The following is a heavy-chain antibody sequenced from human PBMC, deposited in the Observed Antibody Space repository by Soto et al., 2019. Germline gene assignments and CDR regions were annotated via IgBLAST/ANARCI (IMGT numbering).Heavy chain of an antibody. CDR1: GGSISSYY. CDR3: ERDEGGYCSSTSCYTPVIDWFDP. V-gene: IGHV4-4*07. CDR2: IDTSGST. J-gene: IGHJ5*02. D-gene: IGHD2-2*02. Sequence: QVQLQESGPGLVKPSETLSLTCTVSGGSISSYYWSWIRQPAGKGLEWIGRIDTSGSTNYNASLKSRVTMSVDTSNNPFSLKLSSVTAEDTAVYYCERDEGGYCSSTSCYTPVIDWFDPWGQGTLVTVSS.